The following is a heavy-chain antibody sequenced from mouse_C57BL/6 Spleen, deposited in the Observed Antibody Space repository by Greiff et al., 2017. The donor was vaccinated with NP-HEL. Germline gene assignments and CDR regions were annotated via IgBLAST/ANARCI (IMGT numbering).Heavy chain of an antibody. V-gene: IGHV1-63*01. CDR2: IYPGGGYT. D-gene: IGHD2-3*01. CDR1: GYTFTNYW. Sequence: QVQLKESGAELVRPGTSVKMSCKASGYTFTNYWIGWAKQRPGHGLEWIGDIYPGGGYTNYNEKFKGKATLTADKSSSTAYMQFSSLTSEDSAIYYCALMDFYYYAMDYWGQGTSVTVSS. CDR3: ALMDFYYYAMDY. J-gene: IGHJ4*01.